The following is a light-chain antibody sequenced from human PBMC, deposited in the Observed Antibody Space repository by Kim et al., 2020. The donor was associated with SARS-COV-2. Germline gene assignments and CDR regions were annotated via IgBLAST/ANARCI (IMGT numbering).Light chain of an antibody. CDR3: QHYDSYPWT. Sequence: SASVVDRVTITCRASQSVSNWLAWYQQKPKKAPNLLIFDASSLQSGVPSRFSGSGSGTEFTLTISSLQPDDVATYYCQHYDSYPWTFGQGTKLEI. CDR2: DAS. J-gene: IGKJ1*01. CDR1: QSVSNW. V-gene: IGKV1-5*01.